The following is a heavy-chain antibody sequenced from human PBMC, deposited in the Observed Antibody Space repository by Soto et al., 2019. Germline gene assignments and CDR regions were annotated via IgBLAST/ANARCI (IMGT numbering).Heavy chain of an antibody. V-gene: IGHV3-23*01. CDR3: AKVFSSDWYGPLDS. CDR2: IVASGTST. J-gene: IGHJ4*02. Sequence: EVQLLESGGGLVQPGGSLRLSCAASGFTLSSYAMSWVRQTPGKGLEWVSTIVASGTSTYYADSVKGRFTISIDNSKITLSLQMHSLRAEDTALYYCAKVFSSDWYGPLDSWCLGILVSAPS. D-gene: IGHD6-19*01. CDR1: GFTLSSYA.